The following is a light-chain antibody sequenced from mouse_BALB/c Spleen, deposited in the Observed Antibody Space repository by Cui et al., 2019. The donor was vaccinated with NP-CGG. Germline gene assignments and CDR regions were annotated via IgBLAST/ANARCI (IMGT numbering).Light chain of an antibody. Sequence: QAVVPQASALTTSPGETVTLTCRSSPGAVTTSNYANWVQEKPDHLFTGLIGGTNNRAPGVPARFSGSLIGDKAALTIAGAQTEDEAIYFCALWYSNHWVFGGGTKLTVL. CDR3: ALWYSNHWV. CDR2: GTN. CDR1: PGAVTTSNY. J-gene: IGLJ1*01. V-gene: IGLV1*01.